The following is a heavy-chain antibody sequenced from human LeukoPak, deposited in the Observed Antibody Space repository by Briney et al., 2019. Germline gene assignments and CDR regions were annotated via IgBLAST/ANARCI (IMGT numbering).Heavy chain of an antibody. CDR3: ARRGGSYDAFDI. J-gene: IGHJ3*02. D-gene: IGHD1-26*01. Sequence: PGGSLRLSCAASGFTFSSYGMHWVRQAPGKGLVWVSRINSDGSSTSYADSVKGRFTISRDNAKNTLHLQMNSLRAEDTAVYYCARRGGSYDAFDIWGQGTMVTVSS. V-gene: IGHV3-74*01. CDR2: INSDGSST. CDR1: GFTFSSYG.